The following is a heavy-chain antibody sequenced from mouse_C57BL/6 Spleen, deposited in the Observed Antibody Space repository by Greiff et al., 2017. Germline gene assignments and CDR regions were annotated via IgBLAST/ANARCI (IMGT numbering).Heavy chain of an antibody. D-gene: IGHD2-5*01. V-gene: IGHV14-4*01. CDR2: IDPENGDT. J-gene: IGHJ2*01. Sequence: EVQGVESGAELVRPGDSVKLSCTASGFNIKDDYMHWVKQRPEQGLEWIGWIDPENGDTEYASKFQGKATITADTSSNTAYLQLSSLTSEDTAVYYCTTRGVAYYSNYDYWGQGTTLTVSS. CDR3: TTRGVAYYSNYDY. CDR1: GFNIKDDY.